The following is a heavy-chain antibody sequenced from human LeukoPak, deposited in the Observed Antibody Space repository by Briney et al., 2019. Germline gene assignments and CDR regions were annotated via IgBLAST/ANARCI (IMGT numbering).Heavy chain of an antibody. Sequence: GGSLRLSCAASGFTFSSYWMSWVRQAPGKGLEWVANIKQDGSEKYYVDSVKGQFTISRDNAKNSLYLQMNSLRAEDTAVYYCARVRIAARSSCFDYWGQGTLVTVSS. CDR1: GFTFSSYW. J-gene: IGHJ4*02. CDR3: ARVRIAARSSCFDY. V-gene: IGHV3-7*01. D-gene: IGHD6-6*01. CDR2: IKQDGSEK.